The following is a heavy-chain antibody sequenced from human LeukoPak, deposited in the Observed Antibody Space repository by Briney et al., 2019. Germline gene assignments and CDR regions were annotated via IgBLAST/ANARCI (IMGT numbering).Heavy chain of an antibody. V-gene: IGHV3-74*01. Sequence: PGGSLRLSCAASGFTFSRYWMHWVRQAPGKGLGWVSRINTDGSGTSYADSVKGRFTIYRDNDKNTLYLQMNSLRAEDTAVYYCARDGLAAARDYWGQGTLVTVSS. D-gene: IGHD6-13*01. CDR1: GFTFSRYW. CDR3: ARDGLAAARDY. J-gene: IGHJ4*02. CDR2: INTDGSGT.